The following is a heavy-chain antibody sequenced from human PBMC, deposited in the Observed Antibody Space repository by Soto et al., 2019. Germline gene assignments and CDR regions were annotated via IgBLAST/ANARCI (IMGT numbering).Heavy chain of an antibody. CDR1: GGSFSGYY. D-gene: IGHD1-7*01. J-gene: IGHJ3*02. Sequence: SETLSLTCAVYGGSFSGYYWSWIRQPPGKGLEWIGEINHSGSTNYNPSLKSRVTISVDTSKNQFSLKLSSVTAADTAVYYCASNWNYLYDAFDIWGQGTMVTVSS. V-gene: IGHV4-34*01. CDR3: ASNWNYLYDAFDI. CDR2: INHSGST.